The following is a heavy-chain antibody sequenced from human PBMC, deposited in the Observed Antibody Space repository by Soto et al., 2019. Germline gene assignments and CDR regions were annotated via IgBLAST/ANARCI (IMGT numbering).Heavy chain of an antibody. Sequence: SVKVSCKASGGTFSSYAISWVRQAPGQGLEWMGGIIPIFGTANYAQKFQGRVTITADKSTSTAYMELSSLRSEDTAVYYCARSHIVVVTADQYYFDYWGQGTLVTVSS. CDR3: ARSHIVVVTADQYYFDY. D-gene: IGHD2-21*02. CDR1: GGTFSSYA. J-gene: IGHJ4*02. V-gene: IGHV1-69*06. CDR2: IIPIFGTA.